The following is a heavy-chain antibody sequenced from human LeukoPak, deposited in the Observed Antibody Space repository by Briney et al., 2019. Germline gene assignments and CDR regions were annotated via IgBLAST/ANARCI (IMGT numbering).Heavy chain of an antibody. CDR3: AKAGRPNVVVVAATDY. V-gene: IGHV3-74*01. CDR2: SNSDGSST. Sequence: GGSLRLSCAASGFTFRSHWMHWVRQAPGKGLVWVSRSNSDGSSTNYADSVKGRFTISRDNSKNTLYLQMNSLRAEDTAVYYCAKAGRPNVVVVAATDYWGQGTLVTVSS. CDR1: GFTFRSHW. J-gene: IGHJ4*02. D-gene: IGHD2-15*01.